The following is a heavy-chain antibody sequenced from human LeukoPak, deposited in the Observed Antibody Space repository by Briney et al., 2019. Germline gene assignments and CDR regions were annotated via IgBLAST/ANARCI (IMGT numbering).Heavy chain of an antibody. J-gene: IGHJ4*02. CDR1: GFTFSSYS. V-gene: IGHV3-48*01. CDR2: MSSSSSTI. CDR3: ARYRSGSHFDY. Sequence: GGSLRLSCAASGFTFSSYSMNWVRQAPGKGLEWVSYMSSSSSTIYYADSVKGRFTISRDNAKNSLYLQMNSLRAEDTAVYYCARYRSGSHFDYWGQGTLVTVSS. D-gene: IGHD1-26*01.